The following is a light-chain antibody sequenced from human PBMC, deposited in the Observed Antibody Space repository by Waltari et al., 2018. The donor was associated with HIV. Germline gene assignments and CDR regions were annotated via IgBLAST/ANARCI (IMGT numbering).Light chain of an antibody. CDR3: SAWDDNVNAL. CDR1: RSTNGRNT. CDR2: SNN. J-gene: IGLJ2*01. V-gene: IGLV1-44*01. Sequence: QSVLRQPPSASGTPEPRVTISCSGSRSTNGRNTVNLYQQLPGPAPKLLIYSNNRRPSGVPDRFSGSKSGTAASLAISGLQSEDEADYYCSAWDDNVNALFGGGTKLTVL.